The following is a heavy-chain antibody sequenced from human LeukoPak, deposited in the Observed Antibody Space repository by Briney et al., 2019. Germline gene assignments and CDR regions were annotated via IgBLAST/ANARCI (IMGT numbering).Heavy chain of an antibody. D-gene: IGHD3-22*01. J-gene: IGHJ4*02. CDR2: ISYDGSNK. V-gene: IGHV3-30*03. Sequence: PGRSLRLSCKASVFIFSGYDMHWMRQAPGKGLEWVAVISYDGSNKYYADSVKGRFTISRDNSKNTLYLQMNSLRAEDTAVYYCDIRLRERYYDSSGHFNNWGQGTLVTVSS. CDR3: DIRLRERYYDSSGHFNN. CDR1: VFIFSGYD.